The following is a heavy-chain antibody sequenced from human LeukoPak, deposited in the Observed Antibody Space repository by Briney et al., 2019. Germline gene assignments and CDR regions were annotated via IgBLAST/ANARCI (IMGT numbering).Heavy chain of an antibody. Sequence: SETLSLTCAVSGHSISSGYYWVWIRQPPGKGLEWIGEINHSGSTNYNPSLKSRVTISVDTSRNQFSLKLNSVTAADTAVYYCAKSNGYGLVDIWGQGTMVTVSS. V-gene: IGHV4-38-2*01. CDR1: GHSISSGYY. D-gene: IGHD3-10*01. J-gene: IGHJ3*02. CDR3: AKSNGYGLVDI. CDR2: INHSGST.